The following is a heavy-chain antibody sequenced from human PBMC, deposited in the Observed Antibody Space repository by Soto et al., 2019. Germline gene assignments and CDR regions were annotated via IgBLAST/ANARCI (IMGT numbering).Heavy chain of an antibody. CDR3: AKANRQCSCNTSYYFDY. J-gene: IGHJ4*02. D-gene: IGHD2-2*01. CDR2: ISSTDNSGRT. Sequence: EVQLLESGGGLVQPGGSLRLSCAASGFTFSTYGMNWVRQAPGKGLEWVSTISSTDNSGRTYYADSVQGRFTISRDNSKETLYLQTNSQPDEQTAVYDCAKANRQCSCNTSYYFDYLGQGAPGPVSS. CDR1: GFTFSTYG. V-gene: IGHV3-23*01.